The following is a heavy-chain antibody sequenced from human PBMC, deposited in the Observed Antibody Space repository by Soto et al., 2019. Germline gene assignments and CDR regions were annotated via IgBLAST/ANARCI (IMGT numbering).Heavy chain of an antibody. J-gene: IGHJ6*02. Sequence: QVQLVQSGDEVKKPGASVKVSCKASGYIFVNYGIAWVRQAPGQGLEWMGWISPYTGNTHSATKIQGRLTMTTDTSTSTAYMDLVSLTSADTAVYYCVMVDNYVTPTPQDVWGQGTTVTVSS. CDR1: GYIFVNYG. CDR2: ISPYTGNT. V-gene: IGHV1-18*01. D-gene: IGHD3-16*01. CDR3: VMVDNYVTPTPQDV.